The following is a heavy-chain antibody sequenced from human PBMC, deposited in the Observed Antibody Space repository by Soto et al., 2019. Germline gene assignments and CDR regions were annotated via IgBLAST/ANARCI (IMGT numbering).Heavy chain of an antibody. J-gene: IGHJ5*02. CDR3: ARHSPSIAARPGWFDP. CDR2: IYYSGST. CDR1: GGSISSSSYY. Sequence: PSETLSLTCTVSGGSISSSSYYWGWIRQPPGKGLEWLGSIYYSGSTYHNPSLKSRVTISVDTSKNQFSLKLSSVTAADTAVYYCARHSPSIAARPGWFDPWGQGTLVTVSS. D-gene: IGHD6-6*01. V-gene: IGHV4-39*01.